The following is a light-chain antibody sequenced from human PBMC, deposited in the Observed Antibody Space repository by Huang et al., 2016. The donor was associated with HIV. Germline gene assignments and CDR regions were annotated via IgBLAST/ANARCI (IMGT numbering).Light chain of an antibody. V-gene: IGKV1-39*01. Sequence: DIQLTQSPSFLSASVGDRVPITCRASQTTDTYLNWYQQKPGKAPKLLIYGASSLQSGFPSRFSGSGSETDFTLTISSLQPEDFATYHCQQTYGTPQTFGQGTKLEIK. CDR3: QQTYGTPQT. CDR2: GAS. J-gene: IGKJ2*01. CDR1: QTTDTY.